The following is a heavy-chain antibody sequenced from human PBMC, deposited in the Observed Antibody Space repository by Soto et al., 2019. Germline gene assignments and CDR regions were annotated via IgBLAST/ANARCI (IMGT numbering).Heavy chain of an antibody. CDR1: GFSFDEYA. J-gene: IGHJ4*02. CDR2: INWNSGNI. Sequence: EVQVAESGGGSVQPGRSLRLSCEASGFSFDEYARHWVRQVPGKGLEWVSSINWNSGNIGYADSVRGLFTISRDNAKNSLYLQMNSLRPDDTAFYYCAKGTKYCSSGVCSVFDYWGQGTLVTVSS. D-gene: IGHD2-8*01. CDR3: AKGTKYCSSGVCSVFDY. V-gene: IGHV3-9*01.